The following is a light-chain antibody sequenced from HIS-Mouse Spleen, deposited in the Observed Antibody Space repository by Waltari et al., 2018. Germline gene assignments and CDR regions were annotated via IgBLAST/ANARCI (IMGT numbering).Light chain of an antibody. CDR2: RNN. CDR3: AAWDDSLSGWV. Sequence: QSVLTQPPSASGTPGQRVPLSCSGSSSNIGSNFVYCYQQLPGTAPKLLIYRNNQRPSGVPDRFSGSKSGTSASLAISGLRSEDEADYYCAAWDDSLSGWVFGGGTKLTVL. CDR1: SSNIGSNF. V-gene: IGLV1-47*01. J-gene: IGLJ3*02.